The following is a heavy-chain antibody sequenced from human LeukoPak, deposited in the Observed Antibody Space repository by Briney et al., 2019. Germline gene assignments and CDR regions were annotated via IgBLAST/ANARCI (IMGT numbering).Heavy chain of an antibody. CDR2: IKEDGSGI. J-gene: IGHJ4*02. V-gene: IGHV3-7*01. CDR1: GFTFSDYW. D-gene: IGHD3-22*01. CDR3: ARGDTRGYYYRFFDY. Sequence: GGSLRLSCVVSGFTFSDYWMSWVRQAPGKGLEWVANIKEDGSGIYYVDSVEGRFTISRDNAKKSLHLQMNSLRAEDTAVYYCARGDTRGYYYRFFDYWGQGTLVTVSS.